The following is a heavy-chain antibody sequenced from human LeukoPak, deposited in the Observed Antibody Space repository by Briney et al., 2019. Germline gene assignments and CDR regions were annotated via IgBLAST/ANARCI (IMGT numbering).Heavy chain of an antibody. Sequence: SETLSLICAVYGGSFSGYYWSWIRQPPGKGLEWIGEINHSGSTNYNPSLKSRVTISVDTSKNQFSLKLSSVTAADTAVYYCAREGLSYGYFDYWGQGTLVTVSS. J-gene: IGHJ4*02. V-gene: IGHV4-34*01. CDR1: GGSFSGYY. CDR3: AREGLSYGYFDY. D-gene: IGHD5-18*01. CDR2: INHSGST.